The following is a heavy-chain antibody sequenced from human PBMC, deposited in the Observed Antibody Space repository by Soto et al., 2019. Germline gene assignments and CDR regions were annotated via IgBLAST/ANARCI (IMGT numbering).Heavy chain of an antibody. D-gene: IGHD3-22*01. J-gene: IGHJ4*02. CDR1: GFTFGDYA. Sequence: GGSLRLCCTASGFTFGDYAMSWFRQAPGKGLEWVGFIRSKAYGGTTEYAASVKGRFTISRDDSKSIAYLQMNSLKTEDTAVYYCTRAFYYDSSGYSAYWGQGTLVTVSS. CDR3: TRAFYYDSSGYSAY. CDR2: IRSKAYGGTT. V-gene: IGHV3-49*03.